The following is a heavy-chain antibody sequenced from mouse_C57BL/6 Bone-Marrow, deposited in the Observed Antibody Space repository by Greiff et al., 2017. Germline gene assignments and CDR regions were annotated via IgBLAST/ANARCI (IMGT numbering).Heavy chain of an antibody. CDR2: ISYDGSN. J-gene: IGHJ2*01. CDR3: AREGTVDY. V-gene: IGHV3-6*01. D-gene: IGHD4-1*01. Sequence: VQLQQSGPGLVQPSQSLSLTCSVTGYSITSGYYWNWIRQFPGNKLEWMAYISYDGSNNYNPSLKNRISITRDTSTNQFFLKLNSVTTEDTATYDCAREGTVDYWGQGTTLTVSS. CDR1: GYSITSGYY.